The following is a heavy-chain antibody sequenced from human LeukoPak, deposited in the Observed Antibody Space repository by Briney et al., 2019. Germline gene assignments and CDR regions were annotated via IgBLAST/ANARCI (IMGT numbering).Heavy chain of an antibody. J-gene: IGHJ5*02. D-gene: IGHD3-3*01. V-gene: IGHV4-34*01. CDR3: ARDRLGEVATAFDP. Sequence: SETLSLTCAVYGGSFSGYYWSWIRQPPGKGLEWIGEINHSGSTNYNPSLKSRVTISVDTSKNQFSLKLSSVTAADTAVYYCARDRLGEVATAFDPWGQGTLVTVSS. CDR1: GGSFSGYY. CDR2: INHSGST.